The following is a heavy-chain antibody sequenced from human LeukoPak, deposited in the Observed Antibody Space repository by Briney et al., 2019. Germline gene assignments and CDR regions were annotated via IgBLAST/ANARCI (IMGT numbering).Heavy chain of an antibody. Sequence: PGGSLRLSCAASGFTFSSYAMTWVRQAPGKGLEWVSTISGSATGTYYADSVKGRFTISRDNSKNTLYLQMNSLRAEDTAVYYCAKDLPGIAASPPWGNAFDIWGQGTMVTVSS. D-gene: IGHD6-13*01. CDR3: AKDLPGIAASPPWGNAFDI. CDR1: GFTFSSYA. CDR2: ISGSATGT. J-gene: IGHJ3*02. V-gene: IGHV3-23*01.